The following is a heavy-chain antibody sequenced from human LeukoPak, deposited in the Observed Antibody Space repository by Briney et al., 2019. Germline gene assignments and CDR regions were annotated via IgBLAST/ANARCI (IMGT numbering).Heavy chain of an antibody. D-gene: IGHD5-12*01. J-gene: IGHJ5*02. CDR2: INPSGGST. CDR1: GYTFTSYY. CDR3: ARDHSGYSGYVLHYNWFDP. V-gene: IGHV1-46*01. Sequence: ASVKVSCEASGYTFTSYYMHWVRQAPGQGLEWMGIINPSGGSTSYAQKFQGRVTMTRDTSTSTVYMELSSLRSEDTAVYYCARDHSGYSGYVLHYNWFDPWGRGTLVTVSS.